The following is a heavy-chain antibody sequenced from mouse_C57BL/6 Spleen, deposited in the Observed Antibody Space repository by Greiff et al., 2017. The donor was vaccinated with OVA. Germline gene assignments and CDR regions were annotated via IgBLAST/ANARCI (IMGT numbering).Heavy chain of an antibody. Sequence: VQLQQPGAELVRPGTSVKLSCKASGYTFTSYWMHWVKQRPGQGLEWIGVIDPSDSYTNYNQKFKGKATLTVDTSSSTAYMQLSSLTSEDSAVYYCARWDGSSFYFDYRGQGTTLTVSS. D-gene: IGHD1-1*01. CDR3: ARWDGSSFYFDY. CDR2: IDPSDSYT. J-gene: IGHJ2*01. CDR1: GYTFTSYW. V-gene: IGHV1-59*01.